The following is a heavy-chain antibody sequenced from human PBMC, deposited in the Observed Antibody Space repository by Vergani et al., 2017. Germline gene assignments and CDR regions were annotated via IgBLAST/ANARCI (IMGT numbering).Heavy chain of an antibody. CDR3: ARAKRGRLAVGATDS. CDR1: GGDFRSSA. J-gene: IGHJ4*02. CDR2: INPTTGNP. Sequence: QVQLVQSGAEVKKPGSSVKVSCSLSGGDFRSSAFAWVRQAPGHGLEWMGWINPTTGNPTYARAFTGRFVFSLDTSISTAYLQIGSLKAEDTAVYFCARAKRGRLAVGATDSWGQGTLLTVSS. D-gene: IGHD6-19*01. V-gene: IGHV7-4-1*01.